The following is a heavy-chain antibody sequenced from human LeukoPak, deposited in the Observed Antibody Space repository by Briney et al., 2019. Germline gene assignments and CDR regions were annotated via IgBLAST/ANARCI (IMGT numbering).Heavy chain of an antibody. CDR2: IKQDGSEI. CDR3: ARALSA. V-gene: IGHV3-7*03. CDR1: GFTFNNYW. D-gene: IGHD3-3*01. J-gene: IGHJ4*02. Sequence: GGSLRLSCVASGFTFNNYWMHWVSQAPGKGLEWVANIKQDGSEIYYVDSVKGRFSVSRDNAKSSVYLQMNSLRAEDTAVYYCARALSAWGRGTLVTVSS.